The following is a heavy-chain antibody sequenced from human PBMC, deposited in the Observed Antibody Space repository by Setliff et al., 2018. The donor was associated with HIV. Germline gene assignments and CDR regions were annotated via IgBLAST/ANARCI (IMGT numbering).Heavy chain of an antibody. J-gene: IGHJ6*03. V-gene: IGHV4-61*05. CDR2: TYFYGGV. D-gene: IGHD3-10*01. CDR3: ARGNYYESGTYYKDVDYYYYYYMDV. Sequence: SETLSLTCTVSPVSISSTSYYWVWIRQPPGKGLEWIGHTYFYGGVKYNPSLKGRVTISVDTSKSQFSLKLRSLTAADTAVYYCARGNYYESGTYYKDVDYYYYYYMDVWGKGTTVAVSS. CDR1: PVSISSTSYY.